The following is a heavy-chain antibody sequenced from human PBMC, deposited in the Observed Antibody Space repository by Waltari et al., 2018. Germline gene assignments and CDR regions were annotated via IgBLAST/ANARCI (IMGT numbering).Heavy chain of an antibody. CDR1: GGSISSYY. J-gene: IGHJ4*02. Sequence: QVQLQESGPGLVKPSETLSLTCTVSGGSISSYYWSWIRQPPGKGLEWIGYIYYSGSTNYNPSLKSRVTISVDTSKNQFSLKLSSVTAADTAVYYCARYPPGIAVAGRGYYFDYWGQGTLVTVSS. CDR3: ARYPPGIAVAGRGYYFDY. V-gene: IGHV4-59*01. D-gene: IGHD6-19*01. CDR2: IYYSGST.